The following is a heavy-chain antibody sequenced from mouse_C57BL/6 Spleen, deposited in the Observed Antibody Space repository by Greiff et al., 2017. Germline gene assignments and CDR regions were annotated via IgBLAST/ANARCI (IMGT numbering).Heavy chain of an antibody. CDR3: ARDGYYGAMDY. D-gene: IGHD2-3*01. V-gene: IGHV5-17*01. CDR1: GFTFSDYG. Sequence: EVQVVESGGGLVKPGGSLKLSCAASGFTFSDYGMHWVRQAPEKGLEWVAYISSGSSTIYYADTVKGRFTISRDNAKNTLFLQMTSLRSEDTAMYYCARDGYYGAMDYWGQGTSVTVSS. J-gene: IGHJ4*01. CDR2: ISSGSSTI.